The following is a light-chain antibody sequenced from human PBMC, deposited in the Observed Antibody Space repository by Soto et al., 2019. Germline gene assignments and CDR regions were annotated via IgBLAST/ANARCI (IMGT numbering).Light chain of an antibody. J-gene: IGKJ5*01. CDR2: DVS. CDR3: QQNNNHPIS. V-gene: IGKV1-5*01. Sequence: DIQMTQSPSTLSGSVGDRVTITWRASQAVNSWLAWFQQKQGMAPKLVMYDVSSLQSGVPSRFSGSGSGTEFTLTISSLQTEDFASYYCQQNNNHPISFGQGTRLEI. CDR1: QAVNSW.